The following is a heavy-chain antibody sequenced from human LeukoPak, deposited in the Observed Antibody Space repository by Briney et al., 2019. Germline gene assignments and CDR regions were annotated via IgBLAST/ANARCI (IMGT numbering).Heavy chain of an antibody. CDR3: AELGITMIGGV. CDR1: GFTFSSYG. Sequence: GGSLRLSCAASGFTFSSYGMSWVRRGPGKGLEWVPGISGSGGTTYYADSVKGRFTISRDNSKNTLYLQMNSLRAEDTAVYYCAELGITMIGGVWGKGTTVTISS. V-gene: IGHV3-23*01. D-gene: IGHD3-10*02. J-gene: IGHJ6*04. CDR2: ISGSGGTT.